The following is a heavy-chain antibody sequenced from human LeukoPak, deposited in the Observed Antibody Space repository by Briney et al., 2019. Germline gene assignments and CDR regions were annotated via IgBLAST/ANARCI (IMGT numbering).Heavy chain of an antibody. CDR2: IRKKANSYTT. Sequence: GGSLRLSCAASGFTISDHYMDWVRQAPGKGLEWVGRIRKKANSYTTEYAASVKGRFTISRDDSKKTLFLQMNSLKTEDTTVYYCARVCTSTACVDYWGQGTLATVSS. D-gene: IGHD2-2*01. CDR1: GFTISDHY. J-gene: IGHJ4*02. CDR3: ARVCTSTACVDY. V-gene: IGHV3-72*01.